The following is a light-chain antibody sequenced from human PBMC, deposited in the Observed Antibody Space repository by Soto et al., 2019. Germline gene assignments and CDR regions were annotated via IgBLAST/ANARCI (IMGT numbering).Light chain of an antibody. J-gene: IGKJ1*01. CDR2: GAS. CDR3: QQYDYWPRT. V-gene: IGKV3-20*01. Sequence: EIVLTQSPGTLSLSPGERATLSCRASQSVSNNYLAWHQQKPGQAPRLLIYGASNRATGIPDRFSGSGSGTDFTLTISSLQSEDFAVYYCQQYDYWPRTFGQGTKVDIK. CDR1: QSVSNNY.